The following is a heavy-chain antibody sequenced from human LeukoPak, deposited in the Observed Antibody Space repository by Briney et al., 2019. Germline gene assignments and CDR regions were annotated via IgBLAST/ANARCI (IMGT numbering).Heavy chain of an antibody. V-gene: IGHV1-69*13. Sequence: GASVKVSCKASGGTFSSYAISWVRQAPGQGLEWMGGIIPIFGTANYAQKFQGRVTITADESTSTAYMELSSLRSEDTAVYYCARPSGGELLSGMDVWGQGTTVTVSS. CDR3: ARPSGGELLSGMDV. D-gene: IGHD3-10*01. CDR2: IIPIFGTA. CDR1: GGTFSSYA. J-gene: IGHJ6*02.